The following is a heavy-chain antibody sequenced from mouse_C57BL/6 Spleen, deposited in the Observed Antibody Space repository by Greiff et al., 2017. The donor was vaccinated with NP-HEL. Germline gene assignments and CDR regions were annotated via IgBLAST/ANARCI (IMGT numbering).Heavy chain of an antibody. J-gene: IGHJ1*03. Sequence: QVQLQQPGAELVRPGTSVKLSCKASGYTFTSYWMHWVKQRPGQGLEWIGVIDPSDSYTNYNQKFKGKATLTVDTSSSTAYMQLSSLTSEDSAVYDCARGAGYFDVWGTGTTVTVSS. V-gene: IGHV1-59*01. CDR2: IDPSDSYT. CDR1: GYTFTSYW. CDR3: ARGAGYFDV.